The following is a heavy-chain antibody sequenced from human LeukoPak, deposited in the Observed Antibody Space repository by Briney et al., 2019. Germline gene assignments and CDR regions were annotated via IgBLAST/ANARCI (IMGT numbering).Heavy chain of an antibody. D-gene: IGHD6-19*01. Sequence: GASVKVSCKASGYTFTGYYMHWVRQAPGQGREWLGWINPNSGVTNYAQKFQGRITMTRDTSITTVYMELSSLTSDDTAVYYCGSGQWLVGVFYWGQGTLVTVSS. CDR2: INPNSGVT. V-gene: IGHV1-2*02. J-gene: IGHJ4*02. CDR1: GYTFTGYY. CDR3: GSGQWLVGVFY.